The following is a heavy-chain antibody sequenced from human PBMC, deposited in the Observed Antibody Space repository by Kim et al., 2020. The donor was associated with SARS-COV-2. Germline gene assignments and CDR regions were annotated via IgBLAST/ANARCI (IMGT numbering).Heavy chain of an antibody. V-gene: IGHV3-7*03. Sequence: GGSLRLSCAASEFTFSTYWMTWVRQAPGKGLEWVANIKQDGSAKYYGDSVKGRFTVSRDNAKNSLYLQMDSLRAEDTAVYYCARDDSSYLDSWGQGTLVSVSS. CDR2: IKQDGSAK. J-gene: IGHJ4*02. CDR1: EFTFSTYW. CDR3: ARDDSSYLDS. D-gene: IGHD6-19*01.